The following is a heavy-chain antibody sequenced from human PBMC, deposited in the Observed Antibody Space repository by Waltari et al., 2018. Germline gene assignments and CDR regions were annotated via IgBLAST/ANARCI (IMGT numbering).Heavy chain of an antibody. CDR3: ARRTNSGFIRDGFDL. Sequence: EVQLVQSGAEVRKPGESLKISCHRSPDPFNTDWLAWVRQRPGKGLEWMGIIYPGDSDTRYGPSFQGQVTISADKSINTAYVHWDSLKAADTATYYCARRTNSGFIRDGFDLWGQGTMVTVSS. J-gene: IGHJ3*01. CDR1: PDPFNTDW. D-gene: IGHD5-12*01. CDR2: IYPGDSDT. V-gene: IGHV5-51*01.